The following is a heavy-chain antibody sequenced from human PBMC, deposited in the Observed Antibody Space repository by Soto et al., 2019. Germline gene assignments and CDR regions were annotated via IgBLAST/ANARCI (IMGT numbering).Heavy chain of an antibody. V-gene: IGHV4-31*03. J-gene: IGHJ4*02. CDR1: GGSISSGSFY. CDR3: ARTTFYDIFTAYYSLFDY. Sequence: QVQLQESGGGLVNPSQTLTLTFTVSGGSISSGSFYWSWIRQHPGKGLEWIGHISDSGSSYYNPSLESRVTISVDTSKNQFSLKLSAVTAADTAVYFCARTTFYDIFTAYYSLFDYWGQGTLVTVSS. D-gene: IGHD3-9*01. CDR2: ISDSGSS.